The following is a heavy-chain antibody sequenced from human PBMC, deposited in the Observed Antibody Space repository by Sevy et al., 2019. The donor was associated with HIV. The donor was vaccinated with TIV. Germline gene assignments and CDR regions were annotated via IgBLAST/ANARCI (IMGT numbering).Heavy chain of an antibody. CDR3: ARDPRIAAAGTFDY. CDR1: GFTFSSYA. J-gene: IGHJ4*02. Sequence: GGSLRLSCAASGFTFSSYAMHWVRQAPGKGLEWVAVISYDVSNKYYADSVKGRFTISRDNSKNTLYLQMNSLRAEDTAVYYCARDPRIAAAGTFDYWGQGTLVTVSS. D-gene: IGHD6-13*01. CDR2: ISYDVSNK. V-gene: IGHV3-30-3*01.